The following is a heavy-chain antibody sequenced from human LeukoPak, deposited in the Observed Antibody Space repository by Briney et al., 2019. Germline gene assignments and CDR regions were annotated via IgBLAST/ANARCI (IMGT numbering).Heavy chain of an antibody. Sequence: PSETLSLTCGVYGGSLSGEYWSWIRQPPGKGLEWIGDINDSGDANYNPSLKSRVTISVDTSKNQFSLKLSSVTAADTAVYYCARAYSYGYVGYYYYMDVWGKGTTVTVSS. CDR2: INDSGDA. CDR3: ARAYSYGYVGYYYYMDV. D-gene: IGHD5-18*01. CDR1: GGSLSGEY. V-gene: IGHV4-34*01. J-gene: IGHJ6*03.